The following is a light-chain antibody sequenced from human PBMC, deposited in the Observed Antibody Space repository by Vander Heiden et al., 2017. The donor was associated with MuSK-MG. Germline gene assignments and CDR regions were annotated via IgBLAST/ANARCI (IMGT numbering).Light chain of an antibody. CDR2: WSS. J-gene: IGKJ4*01. Sequence: DFVMTQSPDSPAVSLGERATINCKSSQSVFYSSDNKNYLAWYQQKPGQPPKLLIYWSSTRESGVPDRFSGSGSGTDFTLTISSLQAEDVAIYYCQQYYATPLTFGGGTKVEIK. V-gene: IGKV4-1*01. CDR3: QQYYATPLT. CDR1: QSVFYSSDNKNY.